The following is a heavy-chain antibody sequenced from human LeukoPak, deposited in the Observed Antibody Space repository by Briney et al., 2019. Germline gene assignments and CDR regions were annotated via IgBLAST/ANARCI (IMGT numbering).Heavy chain of an antibody. V-gene: IGHV3-9*03. CDR1: GFTFDDYA. J-gene: IGHJ3*02. D-gene: IGHD1-26*01. CDR3: AKDMQWELLVVGAFDI. Sequence: GGSLRLSCAASGFTFDDYAMHWVRQAPGKGLEWVSGISWNSGSIGYADSVKGRFTISRDNAKNSLYLQMNSLRAEDMALYYCAKDMQWELLVVGAFDIWGQGTVVTVSS. CDR2: ISWNSGSI.